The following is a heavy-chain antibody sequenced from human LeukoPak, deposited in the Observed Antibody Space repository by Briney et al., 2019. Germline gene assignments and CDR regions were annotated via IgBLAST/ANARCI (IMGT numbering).Heavy chain of an antibody. CDR2: INPNSGGT. Sequence: ASVKVSCKASGYTFTGYYMHWVRQAPGQGLEWMGWINPNSGGTNYAQKFQGRVTMTRDTSISTAYMELSRLRSDDTAVYYCARDRFDWNYGGPDYWGQGTLVTVSS. CDR3: ARDRFDWNYGGPDY. D-gene: IGHD1-7*01. V-gene: IGHV1-2*02. J-gene: IGHJ4*02. CDR1: GYTFTGYY.